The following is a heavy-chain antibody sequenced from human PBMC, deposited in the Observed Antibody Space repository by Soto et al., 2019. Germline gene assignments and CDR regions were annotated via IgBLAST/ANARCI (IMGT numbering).Heavy chain of an antibody. J-gene: IGHJ4*02. CDR2: INPNSGGT. Sequence: RASVKVSCKASGYTFTVYYMHWVLQAPGQGLEWMGWINPNSGGTNYAQKFQGWVTMTRDTSISTAYMELSRLRSDDTAVYYCAESEGRYSYYEVWMDGGQGTM. D-gene: IGHD3-10*01. V-gene: IGHV1-2*04. CDR3: AESEGRYSYYEVWMD. CDR1: GYTFTVYY.